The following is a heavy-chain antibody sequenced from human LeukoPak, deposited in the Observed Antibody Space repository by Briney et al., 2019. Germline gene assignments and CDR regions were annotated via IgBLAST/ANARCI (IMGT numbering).Heavy chain of an antibody. CDR3: AREILSGYSDY. J-gene: IGHJ4*02. CDR2: ISSSSSTI. D-gene: IGHD3-3*01. Sequence: PGGSQRLSCAASGFIFSNYNMNWVRQAPGKGLEWVSHISSSSSTIYYADSVKGRFTTSRDNAKNSLYLQMNNLRDEDTAVYYCAREILSGYSDYWGRGTLVTVSS. V-gene: IGHV3-48*02. CDR1: GFIFSNYN.